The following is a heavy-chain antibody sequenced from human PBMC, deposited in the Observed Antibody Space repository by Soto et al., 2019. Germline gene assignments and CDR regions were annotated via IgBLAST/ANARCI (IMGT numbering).Heavy chain of an antibody. CDR1: GGSISSGGYS. CDR2: IYHSGST. V-gene: IGHV4-30-2*05. D-gene: IGHD3-10*01. J-gene: IGHJ4*02. CDR3: ARSLPYGSGSYGY. Sequence: SETLSLTCAVSGGSISSGGYSWSWIRQPPGKGLEWIGYIYHSGSTYYNPSLKSRVTISVDTSKNQFSLKLSSVTAADTAVYYCARSLPYGSGSYGYWGQGTLVTVSS.